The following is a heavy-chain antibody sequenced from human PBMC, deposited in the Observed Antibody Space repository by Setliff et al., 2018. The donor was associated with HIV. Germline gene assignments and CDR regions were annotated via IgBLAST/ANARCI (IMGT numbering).Heavy chain of an antibody. CDR3: AHDYGDYYSAFHI. D-gene: IGHD4-17*01. J-gene: IGHJ3*02. V-gene: IGHV2-5*02. CDR2: IYWDDDK. Sequence: TLSLTCTVYGASISNSNSYWAWIRQPPGKRLEWLAVIYWDDDKRYSPSLANRLTITKDTSKNQVVLTMTNVDPVDTGTYYCAHDYGDYYSAFHIWGQGTMVTVS. CDR1: GASISNSNSY.